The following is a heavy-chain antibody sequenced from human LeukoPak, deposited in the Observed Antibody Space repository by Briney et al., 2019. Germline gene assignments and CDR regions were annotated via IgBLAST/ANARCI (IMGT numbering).Heavy chain of an antibody. J-gene: IGHJ4*02. CDR1: GFTFSDNW. CDR3: AKEQSIAARGYFDY. Sequence: GGSLRLSCAVSGFTFSDNWMSWVRQAPGQGLEWVANIKQDGSEKAYVDSVTGRFTISTDNAKNSLYLQMNSLRAEDTAVYYCAKEQSIAARGYFDYWGQGTLVTVSS. D-gene: IGHD6-25*01. CDR2: IKQDGSEK. V-gene: IGHV3-7*03.